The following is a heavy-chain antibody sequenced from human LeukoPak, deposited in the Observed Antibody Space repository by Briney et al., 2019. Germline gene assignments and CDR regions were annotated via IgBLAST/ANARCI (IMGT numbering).Heavy chain of an antibody. Sequence: SGGSLRLSCVASGFSFSSYEMNWVRQAPGKGLEWISYITASGTPTHYADSVEGRFTISRDNAKNSLFLQMNSLRAEDTAVYYCARSDDYVPPGFDYWGQGTLVTVSS. D-gene: IGHD4-17*01. V-gene: IGHV3-48*03. CDR2: ITASGTPT. CDR1: GFSFSSYE. CDR3: ARSDDYVPPGFDY. J-gene: IGHJ4*02.